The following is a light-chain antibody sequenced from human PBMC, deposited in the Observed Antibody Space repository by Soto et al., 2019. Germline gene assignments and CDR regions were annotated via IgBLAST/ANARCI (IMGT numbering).Light chain of an antibody. CDR2: EVS. V-gene: IGLV2-14*01. J-gene: IGLJ1*01. Sequence: QSVLTQPASVSGSPGQSITLSCTGTSSDVGGYNYVSWYQQHPGKAPELMIYEVSNRPSGVSNRFSGSKSGNTASLPISGLQAEDEADYYCSSYTSSSTYVFGTGTKLTVL. CDR3: SSYTSSSTYV. CDR1: SSDVGGYNY.